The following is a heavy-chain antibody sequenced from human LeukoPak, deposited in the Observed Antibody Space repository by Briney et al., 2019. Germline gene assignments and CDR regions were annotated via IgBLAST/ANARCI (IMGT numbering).Heavy chain of an antibody. J-gene: IGHJ4*02. Sequence: ASVKVSCKASEYTFSNYGITWVRQAPGQGLEWMGWISAYDGDANYAQNFQGRVTMTTDTSTSTAYMELRSLRFDDTAIYYCARDGALAGEFDYWGQGTLVTVSS. CDR1: EYTFSNYG. D-gene: IGHD6-19*01. CDR3: ARDGALAGEFDY. V-gene: IGHV1-18*01. CDR2: ISAYDGDA.